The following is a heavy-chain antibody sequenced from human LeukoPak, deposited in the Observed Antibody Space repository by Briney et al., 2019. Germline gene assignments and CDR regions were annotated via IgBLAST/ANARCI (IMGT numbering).Heavy chain of an antibody. CDR1: GFTISTYW. CDR3: ARAVAAADSY. CDR2: INQDGSKK. J-gene: IGHJ4*02. V-gene: IGHV3-7*04. Sequence: EGSLRLSCTASGFTISTYWMSWIRQAPGKGLEWVANINQDGSKKYYVDSVKGRFTISRDNVKNSVYLQMNSLRAEDTAVYSCARAVAAADSYWGRGTLVTVSS. D-gene: IGHD6-13*01.